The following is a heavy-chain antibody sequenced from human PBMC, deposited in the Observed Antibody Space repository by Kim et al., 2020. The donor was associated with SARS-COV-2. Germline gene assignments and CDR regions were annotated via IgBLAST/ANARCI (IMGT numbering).Heavy chain of an antibody. CDR1: GGSISSYY. V-gene: IGHV4-59*08. Sequence: SETLSLTCTVSGGSISSYYWSWIRQPPGKGLEWIGYIYYSGSTNYNPSLKSRVTISVDTSKNQFSLKPSSVTAADTAVYYCARHRLTIFGGGGMDVWGQGTTVTVSS. CDR2: IYYSGST. CDR3: ARHRLTIFGGGGMDV. D-gene: IGHD3-3*01. J-gene: IGHJ6*02.